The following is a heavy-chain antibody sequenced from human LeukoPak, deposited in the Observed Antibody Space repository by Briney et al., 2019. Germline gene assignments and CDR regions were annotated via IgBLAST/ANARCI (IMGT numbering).Heavy chain of an antibody. Sequence: GASVKVSCKASGYTFTGYYMHWVRQAPGQGLEWMGWINPNSGGTNYAQKFQGRVTMTRDTSISTAYMELSRLRSDDTAVYYCARPKSWIQLDDWFDPWGQGTLVTVSS. CDR3: ARPKSWIQLDDWFDP. CDR1: GYTFTGYY. D-gene: IGHD5-18*01. J-gene: IGHJ5*02. V-gene: IGHV1-2*02. CDR2: INPNSGGT.